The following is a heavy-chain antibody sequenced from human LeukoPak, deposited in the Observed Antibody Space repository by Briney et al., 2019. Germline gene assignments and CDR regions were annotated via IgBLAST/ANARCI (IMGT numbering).Heavy chain of an antibody. V-gene: IGHV3-74*01. CDR2: ISSDGGST. D-gene: IGHD3-10*01. CDR1: GFTFSSYW. Sequence: PGGSLRLSFAASGFTFSSYWMHWVRQVPGKALVWVARISSDGGSTTYADSVRGRFTISRDNAINMLYLQMSSLRAEDTAVYYCTRFSMARGLKDYMDVWGEGTTVTVSS. J-gene: IGHJ6*03. CDR3: TRFSMARGLKDYMDV.